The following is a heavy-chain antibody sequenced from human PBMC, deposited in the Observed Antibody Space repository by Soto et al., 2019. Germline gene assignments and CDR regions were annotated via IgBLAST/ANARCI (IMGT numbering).Heavy chain of an antibody. CDR3: ASPKEGYYYDT. Sequence: QLQLQESGPGLVKPSETLSLTCTVSGRSISSSGYYWGWIRQPPGKGLEWIGNVYSSGNTYYNPSLKRRVNISVDSSKHQFSLRLRSVTAADTALYFCASPKEGYYYDTWGQGTLVTVSS. J-gene: IGHJ4*02. CDR1: GRSISSSGYY. D-gene: IGHD3-22*01. CDR2: VYSSGNT. V-gene: IGHV4-39*01.